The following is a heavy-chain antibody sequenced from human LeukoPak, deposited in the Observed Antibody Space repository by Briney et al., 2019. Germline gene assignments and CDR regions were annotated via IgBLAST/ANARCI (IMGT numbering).Heavy chain of an antibody. V-gene: IGHV3-7*01. CDR1: GLSFSDVW. Sequence: GGSLRLSCAASGLSFSDVWMTWVRHPPGKGLEWVATIKQDGSEKYYLDSVKGRFTISRDNSKNTLYLQMNSLRAEDTAVYYCARDLYVDYWGQGTLVTVSS. CDR3: ARDLYVDY. J-gene: IGHJ4*02. CDR2: IKQDGSEK.